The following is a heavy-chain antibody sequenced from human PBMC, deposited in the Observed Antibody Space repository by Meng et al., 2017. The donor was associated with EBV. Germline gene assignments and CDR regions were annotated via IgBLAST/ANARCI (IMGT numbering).Heavy chain of an antibody. D-gene: IGHD5-24*01. CDR1: GGSFSGYY. CDR3: ARGRWLQPGSYFDY. V-gene: IGHV4-34*01. CDR2: INHSGST. J-gene: IGHJ4*02. Sequence: EQLEQWGGGWLKPSETLSLTCAVYGGSFSGYYWSWIRQPPGKGLEWIGEINHSGSTNYNPSLKSRVTISVDTSKNQFSLKLSSVTAADTAVYYCARGRWLQPGSYFDYWGQGTLVTVSS.